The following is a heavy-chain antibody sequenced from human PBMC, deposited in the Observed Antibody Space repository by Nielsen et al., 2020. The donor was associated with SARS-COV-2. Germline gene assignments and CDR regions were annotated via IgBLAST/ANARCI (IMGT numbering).Heavy chain of an antibody. CDR3: TTGGITMVRGVMQY. D-gene: IGHD3-10*01. CDR1: GFTFSSYA. V-gene: IGHV3-15*01. Sequence: GESLKISCAASGFTFSSYAMSWVRQAPGKGLEWVGRIKSKVDGGTTDYAGPVKGRFTISRDDSKNTLYLQMSSLKTEDTAVYYCTTGGITMVRGVMQYWGQGTLVTVSP. CDR2: IKSKVDGGTT. J-gene: IGHJ1*01.